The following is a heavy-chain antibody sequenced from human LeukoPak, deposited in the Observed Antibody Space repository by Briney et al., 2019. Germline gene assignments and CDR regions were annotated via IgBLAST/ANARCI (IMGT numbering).Heavy chain of an antibody. Sequence: ASVKVSCKASGYTFTGYYMHWVRQAPGQGLEWMGWINPNSGGTNYAQKFHGRVTITRDTSNSTAYMEMSRLRSDDTAVYYCAREVVPAAPGDYWGQGTLVTVSS. V-gene: IGHV1-2*02. CDR1: GYTFTGYY. CDR2: INPNSGGT. CDR3: AREVVPAAPGDY. J-gene: IGHJ4*02. D-gene: IGHD2-2*01.